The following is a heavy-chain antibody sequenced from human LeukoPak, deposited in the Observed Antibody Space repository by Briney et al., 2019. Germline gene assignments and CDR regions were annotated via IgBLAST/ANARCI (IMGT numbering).Heavy chain of an antibody. J-gene: IGHJ4*02. D-gene: IGHD3-10*01. CDR2: VSASGGST. CDR3: AKSLGNQGVIDY. Sequence: GGSLRLSCAASVFIFRHHAMNWVRQAPGQGLEWVSGVSASGGSTFNTDSVKGRFSISRDNSKNTLYLEMNSLRPEDTALYYCAKSLGNQGVIDYWGQGTLVTVSS. CDR1: VFIFRHHA. V-gene: IGHV3-23*01.